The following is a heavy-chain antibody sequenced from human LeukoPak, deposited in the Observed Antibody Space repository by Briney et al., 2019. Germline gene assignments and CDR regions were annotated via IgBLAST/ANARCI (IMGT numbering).Heavy chain of an antibody. Sequence: SETVSLTCSVWGGSISSSSYYWGWIRQPPGEGLEWFGSIYYSGSTCYNPSLKSRVTISVDTSKNQFSLKLSSVTAADTAVYYCAYCSSTSCYYRPSFDYWGQGTLVTVSS. V-gene: IGHV4-39*01. J-gene: IGHJ4*02. CDR3: AYCSSTSCYYRPSFDY. CDR1: GGSISSSSYY. CDR2: IYYSGST. D-gene: IGHD2-2*01.